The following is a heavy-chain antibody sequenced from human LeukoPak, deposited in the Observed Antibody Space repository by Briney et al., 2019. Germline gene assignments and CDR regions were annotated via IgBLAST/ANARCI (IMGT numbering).Heavy chain of an antibody. Sequence: GASVKVSCKASGYTFTSYAMNWVRQAPGQGLEWMGWINTNTGNPTYAQGFTGRFVFSFDTSVSTAYLQISSLQAEDTAVYYCARGRRYSGSYYWFDPWGQGTLVTVSS. D-gene: IGHD1-26*01. V-gene: IGHV7-4-1*02. CDR1: GYTFTSYA. J-gene: IGHJ5*02. CDR2: INTNTGNP. CDR3: ARGRRYSGSYYWFDP.